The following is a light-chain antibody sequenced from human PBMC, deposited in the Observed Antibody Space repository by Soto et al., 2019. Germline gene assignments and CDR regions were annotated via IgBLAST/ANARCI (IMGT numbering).Light chain of an antibody. CDR1: QSVSSSY. CDR2: GAS. J-gene: IGKJ2*01. CDR3: QQYASSPLYT. Sequence: EIVLTQSPGTLSLSPGERATLSCRASQSVSSSYLAWYQQKPGQAPRLLIYGASSRATGIPDRFSGSGSGTDFTLTISRLELEDFAVYYCQQYASSPLYTFGQGTKLEIK. V-gene: IGKV3-20*01.